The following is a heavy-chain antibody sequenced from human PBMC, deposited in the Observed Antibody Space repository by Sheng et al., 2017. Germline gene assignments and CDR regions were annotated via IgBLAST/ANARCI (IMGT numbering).Heavy chain of an antibody. Sequence: QVQLVQSGAEVKKPGSSVKVSCKASGGTFSSYAISWVRQAPGQGLEWMGGIIPIFGTANYAQKFQGRVTITADESTSTAYMELSSLRSEDTAVYYCARDETLHRLGFGESGYYYYGMDVWDQGP. V-gene: IGHV1-69*01. CDR3: ARDETLHRLGFGESGYYYYGMDV. CDR2: IIPIFGTA. CDR1: GGTFSSYA. J-gene: IGHJ6*02. D-gene: IGHD3-10*01.